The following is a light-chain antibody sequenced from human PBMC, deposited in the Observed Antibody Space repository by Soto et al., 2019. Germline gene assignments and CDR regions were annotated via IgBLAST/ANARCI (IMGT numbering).Light chain of an antibody. V-gene: IGKV1-33*01. Sequence: DIQMTQSPSSLSASVGDRVTITCQASQDISNYLNWYQQKPGKAPKLLISDASNVETGDPSRFSRSGSGTDFTYTISSLQPEDIATYYCQQYDNLHPFTFGHGTKVDFK. CDR3: QQYDNLHPFT. CDR2: DAS. J-gene: IGKJ3*01. CDR1: QDISNY.